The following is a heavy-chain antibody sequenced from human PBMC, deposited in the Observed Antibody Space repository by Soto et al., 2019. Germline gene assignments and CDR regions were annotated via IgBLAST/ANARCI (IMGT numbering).Heavy chain of an antibody. V-gene: IGHV1-18*01. Sequence: ASVKFSCKASNYTFITYGITWVRQAPGQGLEWVGWITPYNGNTNYGQNFQGRVTMTADTSTSTAYMELRSLTTDDTAVYYCARDTSFYFDYWGQGTRVTSPQ. CDR2: ITPYNGNT. CDR1: NYTFITYG. CDR3: ARDTSFYFDY. J-gene: IGHJ4*02. D-gene: IGHD2-2*01.